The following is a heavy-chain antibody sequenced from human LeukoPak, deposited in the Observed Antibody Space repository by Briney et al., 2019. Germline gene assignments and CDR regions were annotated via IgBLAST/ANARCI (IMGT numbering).Heavy chain of an antibody. CDR2: VIPILGIA. D-gene: IGHD3-22*01. Sequence: SVKVSCKASGGTFSSYAISWVRQAPGQGLEWMGRVIPILGIANYAQKFQGRATITADKSTSTAYMELSSLRSEDTAVYYCARDPGYDSSGYHDYWGQGTLVTVSS. J-gene: IGHJ4*02. CDR1: GGTFSSYA. V-gene: IGHV1-69*04. CDR3: ARDPGYDSSGYHDY.